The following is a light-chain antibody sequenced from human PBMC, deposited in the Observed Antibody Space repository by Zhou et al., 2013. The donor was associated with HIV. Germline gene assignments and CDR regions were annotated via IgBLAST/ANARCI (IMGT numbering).Light chain of an antibody. CDR2: KAS. J-gene: IGKJ1*01. CDR3: QQYLYPPRT. Sequence: AVQMSQNPTSLSASVGDRVTITCRASQGIRNDLGWYQQKPGKAPKRLIYKASSLESGVPPRFSGSGSGTDYTLTISTLQPDDFAVYYCQQYLYPPRTFGQGTKVEVK. V-gene: IGKV1-6*01. CDR1: QGIRND.